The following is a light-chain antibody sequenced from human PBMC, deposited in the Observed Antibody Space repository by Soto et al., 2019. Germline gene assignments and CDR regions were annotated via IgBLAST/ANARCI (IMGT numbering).Light chain of an antibody. J-gene: IGLJ1*01. V-gene: IGLV2-14*01. Sequence: QSALTQPASVSGSPGQSITISCTGTVSDVGGYNSVSWHQQHPGKAPKLMIYEVSHRPSGVSNRFSGSKSGNTASLTISGLQAEDEADYYCNSFTTSYTYVFGTGTKLTVL. CDR2: EVS. CDR1: VSDVGGYNS. CDR3: NSFTTSYTYV.